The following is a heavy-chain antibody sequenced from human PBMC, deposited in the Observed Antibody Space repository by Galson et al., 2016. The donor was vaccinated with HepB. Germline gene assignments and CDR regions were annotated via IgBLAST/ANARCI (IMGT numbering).Heavy chain of an antibody. CDR2: IEHSGNT. CDR1: GGPFVGYY. V-gene: IGHV4-34*01. J-gene: IGHJ4*02. D-gene: IGHD6-6*01. Sequence: LSLTCAVYGGPFVGYYWTWIRQPPGKGLEWIGEIEHSGNTNYSPSLKSRITISLDTSKNQFSLKLRSVIAADTAVYYCARLRRVAARPADFWGQGTRVTVSS. CDR3: ARLRRVAARPADF.